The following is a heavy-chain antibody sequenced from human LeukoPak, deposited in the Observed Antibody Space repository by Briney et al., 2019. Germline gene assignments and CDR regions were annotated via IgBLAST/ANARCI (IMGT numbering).Heavy chain of an antibody. CDR3: ARQHYYDNSGFDY. V-gene: IGHV5-51*01. Sequence: GESLKISCQGSGYSFTDYWIAWVRQKPGKGLARMGVIYPADSDTRYNPSFQGQVTVSADKSISAAYLHWSSLQASDSGVYYCARQHYYDNSGFDYWGQGTQVTVSS. J-gene: IGHJ4*02. CDR1: GYSFTDYW. CDR2: IYPADSDT. D-gene: IGHD3-22*01.